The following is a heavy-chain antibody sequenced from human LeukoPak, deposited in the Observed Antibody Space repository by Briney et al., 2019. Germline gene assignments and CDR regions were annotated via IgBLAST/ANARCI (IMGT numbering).Heavy chain of an antibody. D-gene: IGHD2-8*01. CDR3: ATLMAHLDY. CDR2: INPNSGDT. Sequence: SVKVSCKAFGYTFTDYHMHWVRQAPGQGLEWMGWINPNSGDTNYAQKFQGRVTMTRDTTISTAYMELSRLRSDDTAVFYCATLMAHLDYWGQGTLVTVSS. V-gene: IGHV1-2*02. CDR1: GYTFTDYH. J-gene: IGHJ4*02.